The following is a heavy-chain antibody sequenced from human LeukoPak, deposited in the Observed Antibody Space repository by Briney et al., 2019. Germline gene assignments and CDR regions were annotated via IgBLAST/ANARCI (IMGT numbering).Heavy chain of an antibody. CDR3: ARETALQKRRYFDY. CDR2: ISYDGSNK. J-gene: IGHJ4*02. CDR1: GFTFSSYG. V-gene: IGHV3-30*03. Sequence: GGSLRLSCAASGFTFSSYGMHWVRQAPGKGLEWVAVISYDGSNKYYADSVKGRFTISRDNSKNTLYLQMNSLRAEDTAVYYCARETALQKRRYFDYWGQGTLVTVSS. D-gene: IGHD4-11*01.